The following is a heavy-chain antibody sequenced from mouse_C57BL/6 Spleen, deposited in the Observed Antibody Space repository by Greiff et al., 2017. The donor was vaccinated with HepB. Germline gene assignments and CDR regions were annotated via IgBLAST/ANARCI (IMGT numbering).Heavy chain of an antibody. J-gene: IGHJ2*01. CDR3: ARGQLTGNYFDY. V-gene: IGHV5-16*01. CDR1: GFTFSDYY. Sequence: DVKLVESEGGLVQPGSSMKLSCTASGFTFSDYYMAWVRQVPEKGLEWVANINYDGSSTYYLDSLKSRFIISRDNAKNILYLQMSSLKSEDTATYYCARGQLTGNYFDYWGQGTTLTVSS. CDR2: INYDGSST. D-gene: IGHD4-1*01.